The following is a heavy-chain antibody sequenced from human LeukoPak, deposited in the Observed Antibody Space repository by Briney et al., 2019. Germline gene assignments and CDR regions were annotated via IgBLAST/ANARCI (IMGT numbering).Heavy chain of an antibody. CDR2: IWYDGSNK. J-gene: IGHJ3*02. CDR3: ATIPFDSSGFYDAFDI. V-gene: IGHV3-33*01. D-gene: IGHD6-19*01. CDR1: GFTFGSYG. Sequence: GRSLRLSCAASGFTFGSYGMHWVRQAPGKGLEWVAVIWYDGSNKYYADSVKGRFTISRDNSKNTLYLQMNSLRAEDTAVYYCATIPFDSSGFYDAFDIWGQGTMVTVSS.